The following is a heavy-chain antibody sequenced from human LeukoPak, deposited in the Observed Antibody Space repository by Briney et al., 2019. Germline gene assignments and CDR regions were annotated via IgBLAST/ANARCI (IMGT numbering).Heavy chain of an antibody. CDR1: GGSISSSNW. J-gene: IGHJ4*02. CDR2: IYHSGST. Sequence: SETLSLTCAVSGGSISSSNWWSWVRQPPGKGLEWIGEIYHSGSTNYNPSLKSRVTISVDKSKNQFSLKLSSVTAADTAVYYCATRGYYYDSSGYQRGTFDYWGQGTLVTVSS. V-gene: IGHV4-4*02. CDR3: ATRGYYYDSSGYQRGTFDY. D-gene: IGHD3-22*01.